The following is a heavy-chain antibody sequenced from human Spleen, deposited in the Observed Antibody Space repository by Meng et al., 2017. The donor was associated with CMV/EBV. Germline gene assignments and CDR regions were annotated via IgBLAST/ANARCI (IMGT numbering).Heavy chain of an antibody. CDR1: GFTVSSNY. Sequence: GGSLRLSCAAFGFTVSSNYMSWVRQAPGKGLEWVSIIYGGGNTYYADSVKGRFTISRDNSKNTLYLQMNSLRAEDTAVYYCARVGYYYDSSGYYYLDYWGQGTLVTVSS. CDR2: IYGGGNT. V-gene: IGHV3-53*01. J-gene: IGHJ4*02. CDR3: ARVGYYYDSSGYYYLDY. D-gene: IGHD3-22*01.